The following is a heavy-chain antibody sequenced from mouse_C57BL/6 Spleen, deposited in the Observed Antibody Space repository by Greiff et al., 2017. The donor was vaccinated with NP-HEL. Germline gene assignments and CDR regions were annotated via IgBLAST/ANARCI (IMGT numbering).Heavy chain of an antibody. V-gene: IGHV1-5*01. J-gene: IGHJ4*01. D-gene: IGHD2-1*01. CDR1: GYTFTSYW. CDR2: LYPGNSYT. Sequence: EVQLQQSGTVLARPGASVKMSCKTSGYTFTSYWLPWVKQRPGQGLDWIGALYPGNSYTSYNQKFKGKAKLTAVTSASTAYMELSSLTNEDSAVYYCKRVGACGNYEYAMDYWGQGTSVTVSS. CDR3: KRVGACGNYEYAMDY.